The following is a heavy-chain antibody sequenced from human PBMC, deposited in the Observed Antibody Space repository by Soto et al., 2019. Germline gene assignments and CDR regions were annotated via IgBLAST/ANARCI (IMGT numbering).Heavy chain of an antibody. D-gene: IGHD2-2*01. Sequence: ASVKVSCKASGYTFTIYDINWVRQATGQGLEWMGWMNPNSGNTGYAQKFQGRVTMTRNTSISTAYMELSSLRSEDTAVYYCARTSPVKKYQLRYWPFDYWGQGTLVTVSS. CDR2: MNPNSGNT. J-gene: IGHJ4*02. CDR3: ARTSPVKKYQLRYWPFDY. CDR1: GYTFTIYD. V-gene: IGHV1-8*01.